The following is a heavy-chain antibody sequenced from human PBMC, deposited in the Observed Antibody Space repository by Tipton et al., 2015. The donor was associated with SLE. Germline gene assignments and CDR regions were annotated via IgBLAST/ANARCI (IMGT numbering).Heavy chain of an antibody. V-gene: IGHV4-39*07. CDR1: GDSLSSNNYY. Sequence: TLSLTCSVSGDSLSSNNYYWGWIRQSPAQGLEWIGTIHYAGGTYYNPSLRSRLTISVDTSENHFSLNLNSVTAADTAVYYCARGTFEDYGGNSVLDFWGQGTLVTVSS. CDR3: ARGTFEDYGGNSVLDF. CDR2: IHYAGGT. J-gene: IGHJ4*02. D-gene: IGHD4-23*01.